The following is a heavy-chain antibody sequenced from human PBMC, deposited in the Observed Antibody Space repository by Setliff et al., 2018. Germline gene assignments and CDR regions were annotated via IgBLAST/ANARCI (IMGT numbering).Heavy chain of an antibody. D-gene: IGHD1-26*01. CDR2: ICYSGST. CDR1: GGSINSGGYY. J-gene: IGHJ6*03. CDR3: ARDRLLVGARYAMDV. V-gene: IGHV4-31*03. Sequence: PSETLSLTCTVSGGSINSGGYYWSWIRQHPGKGLEWIGYICYSGSTYYNPSLKSRVTISVDTSKNQFSLKLSSVTAADTAVYYCARDRLLVGARYAMDVWGKGTTVTVSS.